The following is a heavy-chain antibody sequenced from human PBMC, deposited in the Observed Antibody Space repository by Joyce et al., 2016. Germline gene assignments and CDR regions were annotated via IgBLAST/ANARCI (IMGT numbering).Heavy chain of an antibody. J-gene: IGHJ3*01. Sequence: VQLVESGGGVVQPGRSLRLSCAASGFNFNNHGMHWVRQAPGKGLGWVAVLYSDGQKAYYADSVKGRFTISRDNFKYRLFLQMNSLTAEDTATYYCVRGRLLWFGDAFDVWGQGTMVIAS. CDR3: VRGRLLWFGDAFDV. CDR1: GFNFNNHG. D-gene: IGHD3-10*01. CDR2: LYSDGQKA. V-gene: IGHV3-33*01.